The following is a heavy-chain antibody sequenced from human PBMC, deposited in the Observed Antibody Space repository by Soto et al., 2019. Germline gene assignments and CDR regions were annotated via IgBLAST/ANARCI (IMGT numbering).Heavy chain of an antibody. CDR1: GGTFSSYA. CDR3: ARDRFSFVVLTAMPYWFDP. J-gene: IGHJ5*02. V-gene: IGHV1-69*12. CDR2: IIPIFGTA. D-gene: IGHD2-21*02. Sequence: QVQLVQSGAEVKKPGSSVKVSCKASGGTFSSYAISWVRQAPGQGLEWMGGIIPIFGTANYAQKFQGRVTITADESTSTAYMELSSLRSEDTAVYYCARDRFSFVVLTAMPYWFDPWGQGTLVTVSS.